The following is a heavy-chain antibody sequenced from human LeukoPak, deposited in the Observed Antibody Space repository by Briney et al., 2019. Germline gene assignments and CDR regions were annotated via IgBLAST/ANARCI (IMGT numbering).Heavy chain of an antibody. CDR2: ISGSGGST. Sequence: GRSLRLSCAASGFTFSSFAMSWVRQAPGKGLEWVSTISGSGGSTYYADSVKGRFTISRDNSKNTLYLQMNSLRVEDTAVYYCAKEYSSSWYYLDYWGQGTLVTVSS. V-gene: IGHV3-23*01. J-gene: IGHJ4*02. D-gene: IGHD6-13*01. CDR3: AKEYSSSWYYLDY. CDR1: GFTFSSFA.